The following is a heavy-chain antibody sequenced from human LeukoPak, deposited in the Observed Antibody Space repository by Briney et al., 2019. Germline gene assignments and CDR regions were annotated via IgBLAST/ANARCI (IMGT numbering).Heavy chain of an antibody. J-gene: IGHJ4*02. CDR3: VREPITAAGLAKD. Sequence: SETLSLTCTVSGVSISSYYWSWIRQPPGKGLEWIGYIYYSGSTNYNPSLKSRVTISVDTSKNHFSLKLSSVTVADTALYYCVREPITAAGLAKDWGQGILVTVSS. CDR2: IYYSGST. V-gene: IGHV4-59*12. D-gene: IGHD6-13*01. CDR1: GVSISSYY.